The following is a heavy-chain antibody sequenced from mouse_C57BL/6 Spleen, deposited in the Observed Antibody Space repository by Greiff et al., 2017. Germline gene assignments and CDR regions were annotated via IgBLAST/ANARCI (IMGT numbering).Heavy chain of an antibody. CDR3: ARGLGRRYAMDY. V-gene: IGHV1-80*01. CDR1: GYAFSSYW. Sequence: QVQLQQSGAELVKPGASVKISCKASGYAFSSYWMNWVKQRPGKGLEWIGQIYPGDGDTNYNGKFKGKATLTADKSSSTAYVQLSSLTSEDSAVYFCARGLGRRYAMDYWGQGTSVTVSS. J-gene: IGHJ4*01. D-gene: IGHD4-1*01. CDR2: IYPGDGDT.